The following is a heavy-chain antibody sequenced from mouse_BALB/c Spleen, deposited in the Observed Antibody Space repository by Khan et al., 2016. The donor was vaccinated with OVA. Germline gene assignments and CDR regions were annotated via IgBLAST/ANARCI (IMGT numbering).Heavy chain of an antibody. CDR1: GFTFSDYY. V-gene: IGHV5-4*02. CDR3: ARGFYGGPFTY. Sequence: EVELVESGGGLVKPGGSLKLSYAASGFTFSDYYMYWVRQTPEKRLEWVATISDGGSYTYYPDSVKGRFTISRDDVKNNLYLQMSSLKSEDTAISYCARGFYGGPFTYWGQGTLVTVSA. CDR2: ISDGGSYT. J-gene: IGHJ3*01. D-gene: IGHD1-1*02.